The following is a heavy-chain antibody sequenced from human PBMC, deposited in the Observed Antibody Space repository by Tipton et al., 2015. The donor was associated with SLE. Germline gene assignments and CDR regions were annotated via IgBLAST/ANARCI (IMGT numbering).Heavy chain of an antibody. CDR3: ARGGDGYNYYFDY. CDR2: INHSGST. CDR1: GGSFSGYY. D-gene: IGHD5-24*01. V-gene: IGHV4-34*01. Sequence: TLSLTCAVYGGSFSGYYWSWIRQPPGKGLEWIGEINHSGSTNYNPSLKSRVTISVDTSKNQFSLKLSSVTAADTAVYYCARGGDGYNYYFDYWGQGTLVTVSS. J-gene: IGHJ4*02.